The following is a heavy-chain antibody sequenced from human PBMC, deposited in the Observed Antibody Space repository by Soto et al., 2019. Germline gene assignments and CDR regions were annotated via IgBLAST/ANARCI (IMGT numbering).Heavy chain of an antibody. CDR1: GFTFSSYG. CDR2: IWYDGSKK. D-gene: IGHD3-22*01. J-gene: IGHJ4*02. V-gene: IGHV3-33*01. Sequence: VQLVESGGGVVQPGRSLRLSCAASGFTFSSYGLHWVRQAPGKGLEWVAVIWYDGSKKYYADSVKGRFTISRDNSKNTLYLQMNSLRAEDTAVYYCARVSLSGYYPKYWGQGTLVTVSS. CDR3: ARVSLSGYYPKY.